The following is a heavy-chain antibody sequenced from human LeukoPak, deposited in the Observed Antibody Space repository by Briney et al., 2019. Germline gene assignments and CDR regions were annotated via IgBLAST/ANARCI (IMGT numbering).Heavy chain of an antibody. CDR1: GGSISSGSYY. J-gene: IGHJ3*02. D-gene: IGHD4-17*01. CDR2: IYTSGST. V-gene: IGHV4-61*02. Sequence: PSETLSLTCTVSGGSISSGSYYWSWIRQPAGKGLEWIGRIYTSGSTNYNPSLKSRVTISVDTSKNQFSLKLSSVTAADTAVYYCARKHDYGDFDAFDIWGQGTMVTVSS. CDR3: ARKHDYGDFDAFDI.